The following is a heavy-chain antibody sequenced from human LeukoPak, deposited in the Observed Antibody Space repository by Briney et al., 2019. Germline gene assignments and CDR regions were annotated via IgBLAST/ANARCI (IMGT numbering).Heavy chain of an antibody. CDR2: ISYDGSKK. J-gene: IGHJ4*02. Sequence: GGSLRLSCAASGFTFSSYGMHWVRQAPGKGLEWVAVISYDGSKKYYADSVKGRFTISRDNSKNTLYLQMNSLRAEDTAVYYCAKTWGRRSHSSPAMAYFDYWGQGTLVTVSS. CDR1: GFTFSSYG. V-gene: IGHV3-30*18. CDR3: AKTWGRRSHSSPAMAYFDY. D-gene: IGHD5-18*01.